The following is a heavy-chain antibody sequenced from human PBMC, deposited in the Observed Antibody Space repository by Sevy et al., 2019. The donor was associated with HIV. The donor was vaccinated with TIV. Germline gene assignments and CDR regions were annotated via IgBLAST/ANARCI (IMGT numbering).Heavy chain of an antibody. D-gene: IGHD4-17*01. Sequence: GGSLRLSCTASGFSFSSYAMSWVRQAPGKGLEWVSTIIGSGVRTYSADSVKGRFTISRDNPKNTLYLQMTSLRAEDTAVYYCAKDFHDYGDFYFDYWGRGTLVTVSS. CDR3: AKDFHDYGDFYFDY. V-gene: IGHV3-23*01. CDR2: IIGSGVRT. CDR1: GFSFSSYA. J-gene: IGHJ4*02.